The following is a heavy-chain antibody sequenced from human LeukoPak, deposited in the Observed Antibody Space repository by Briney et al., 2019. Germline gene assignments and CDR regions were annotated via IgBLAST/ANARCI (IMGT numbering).Heavy chain of an antibody. V-gene: IGHV3-23*01. CDR2: LRGSGHST. CDR3: AQVRADFGRYFGS. J-gene: IGHJ4*02. Sequence: GGSLRLSCAASGFTFSSYAMSWVRQAPGKGLEWVSALRGSGHSTYYADSVKGRFTIFRDNSQNALYLQMNSLRGEDTAVYYCAQVRADFGRYFGSWGRGTLVTVSS. D-gene: IGHD3-9*01. CDR1: GFTFSSYA.